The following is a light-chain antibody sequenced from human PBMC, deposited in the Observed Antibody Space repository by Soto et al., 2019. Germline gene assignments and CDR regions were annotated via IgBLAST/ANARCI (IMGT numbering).Light chain of an antibody. J-gene: IGLJ1*01. CDR3: CSYGCSGTAV. Sequence: QSVLTQPASVAGSPGQAITISCAGTSSDVGGYDFVSWYKHHPGRAPKLLIYEVSGRPSGVSYRFSGSKSGNTASLIISGLQVEDEAYYYCCSYGCSGTAVFGTGTKVPVL. CDR2: EVS. V-gene: IGLV2-14*01. CDR1: SSDVGGYDF.